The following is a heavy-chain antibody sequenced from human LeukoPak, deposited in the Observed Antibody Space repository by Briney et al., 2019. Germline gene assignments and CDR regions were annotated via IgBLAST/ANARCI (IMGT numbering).Heavy chain of an antibody. CDR3: ARGEWL. J-gene: IGHJ4*02. D-gene: IGHD3-3*01. Sequence: GGSLGFSCAASGFTFSSYSMNWVRQAPGKGLEWVSYISSSSSTKYYADSVKGRFAISRDNAKTSLYLQMNSLRDEDTAVYYCARGEWLGGQGTLVTVS. CDR2: ISSSSSTK. CDR1: GFTFSSYS. V-gene: IGHV3-48*02.